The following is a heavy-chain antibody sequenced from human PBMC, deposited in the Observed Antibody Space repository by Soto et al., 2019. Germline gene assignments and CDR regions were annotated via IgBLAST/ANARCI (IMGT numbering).Heavy chain of an antibody. CDR3: ARDGSSIAARPFDY. J-gene: IGHJ4*02. D-gene: IGHD6-6*01. CDR2: ISSSGSTI. CDR1: VFTFSSYE. V-gene: IGHV3-48*03. Sequence: LRLSCAASVFTFSSYEMNWVRQAPGKGLEWVSYISSSGSTIYYADSVKGRFTISRDNAKNSLYLQMNSLRAEDTAVYYCARDGSSIAARPFDYWGQGTLVTVSS.